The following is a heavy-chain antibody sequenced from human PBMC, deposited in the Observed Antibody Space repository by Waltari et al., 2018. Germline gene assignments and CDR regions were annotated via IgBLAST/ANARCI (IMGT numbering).Heavy chain of an antibody. CDR3: ARDAVSSGSWYPHYFDY. J-gene: IGHJ4*02. D-gene: IGHD6-13*01. V-gene: IGHV4-39*07. CDR2: IYYSGST. CDR1: GGSISSSSYY. Sequence: QLQLQESGPGLVKPSETLSLTCTVSGGSISSSSYYWGWIRQPPGKGLEWIGSIYYSGSTYYNPSLKSRVTISVDTSKNQFSLKLSSVTAADTAVYYCARDAVSSGSWYPHYFDYWGQGTLVTVSS.